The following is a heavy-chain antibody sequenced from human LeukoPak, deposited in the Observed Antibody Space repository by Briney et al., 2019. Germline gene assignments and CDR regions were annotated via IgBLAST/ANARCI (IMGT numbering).Heavy chain of an antibody. Sequence: SETLSLTCTVSGASVSGSAYYWGWIRQPPGKGLEWIGNIYYSGSTYYNESLESRVTISIDTSKNQFSLKLNSVTAADTALYYCARSLHISAPFDVWGQGTLVTVSS. CDR3: ARSLHISAPFDV. D-gene: IGHD2-21*01. CDR1: GASVSGSAYY. CDR2: IYYSGST. J-gene: IGHJ4*02. V-gene: IGHV4-39*01.